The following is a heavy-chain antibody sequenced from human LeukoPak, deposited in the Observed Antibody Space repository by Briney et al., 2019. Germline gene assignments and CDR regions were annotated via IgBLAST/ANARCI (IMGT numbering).Heavy chain of an antibody. V-gene: IGHV4-34*01. CDR2: INHSGST. D-gene: IGHD1-26*01. J-gene: IGHJ4*02. CDR1: GGCFSGYY. CDR3: ARGEWELGY. Sequence: SETLSLTCAVYGGCFSGYYWSWIRQPPGKGLEWIGEINHSGSTNYNPSLKSRVTISVDTSKNQFSLKLSSVTAADTAVYYCARGEWELGYWGQGTLVTVSS.